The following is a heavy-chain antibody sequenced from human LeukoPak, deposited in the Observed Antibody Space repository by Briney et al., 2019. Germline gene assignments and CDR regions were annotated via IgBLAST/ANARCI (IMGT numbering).Heavy chain of an antibody. J-gene: IGHJ4*02. CDR2: IIPIFGTA. V-gene: IGHV1-69*05. CDR3: ASVEAGNGEFDY. Sequence: SVKVSCKASGGTFSSYAVSWVRQAPGQGLEWMGGIIPIFGTANYAQKFQGRVTITTDESTSTAYMELSSLRSEDTAVYYCASVEAGNGEFDYWGQGTLVTVSS. D-gene: IGHD6-13*01. CDR1: GGTFSSYA.